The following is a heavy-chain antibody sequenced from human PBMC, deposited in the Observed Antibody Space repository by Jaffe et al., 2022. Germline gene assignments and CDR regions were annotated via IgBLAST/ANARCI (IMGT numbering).Heavy chain of an antibody. CDR2: IYSGEGGT. Sequence: EVQLVESGGGLVQPGGSLRLSCTASGFSVTSNYMSWVRQAPGKGLECVSVIYSGEGGTYYADSVKGRFIISRDNSRNTLYLQMNSLRAQDTAVYYCASSFPLGDGTESFGFDFWGQGTLVTVSS. J-gene: IGHJ4*02. V-gene: IGHV3-66*02. CDR1: GFSVTSNY. D-gene: IGHD3-10*01. CDR3: ASSFPLGDGTESFGFDF.